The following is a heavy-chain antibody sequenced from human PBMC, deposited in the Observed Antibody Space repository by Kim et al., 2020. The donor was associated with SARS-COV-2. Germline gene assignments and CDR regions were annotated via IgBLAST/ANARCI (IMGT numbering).Heavy chain of an antibody. Sequence: GGSLRLSCAASGFTFSSYSMNWVRQAPGKGLEWVSSISSSSSYIYYADSVKGRFTISRDNAKNSLYLQMNSLRAEDTAVYYCARDPTTYYYDSSGYTPFDYWGQGTLVTVSS. D-gene: IGHD3-22*01. CDR3: ARDPTTYYYDSSGYTPFDY. J-gene: IGHJ4*02. CDR1: GFTFSSYS. CDR2: ISSSSSYI. V-gene: IGHV3-21*01.